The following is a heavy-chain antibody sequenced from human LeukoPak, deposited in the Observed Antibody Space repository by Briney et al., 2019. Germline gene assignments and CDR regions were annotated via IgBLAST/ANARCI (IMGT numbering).Heavy chain of an antibody. Sequence: PSETLSLTCTVSSGSISSGAYYWGWIRQPPGKGLEWVGSIYHSGSTFYNPSLKGRVTISVDTSKNQFYLKLTSVTAADTAVFFCARDEFGTPCFDSWGQGTLVTVSS. CDR1: SGSISSGAYY. D-gene: IGHD1-7*01. V-gene: IGHV4-39*07. CDR2: IYHSGST. J-gene: IGHJ4*02. CDR3: ARDEFGTPCFDS.